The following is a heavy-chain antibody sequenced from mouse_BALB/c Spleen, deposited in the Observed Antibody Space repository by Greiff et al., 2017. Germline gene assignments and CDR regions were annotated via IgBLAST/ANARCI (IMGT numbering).Heavy chain of an antibody. Sequence: VQLQQSGAELARPGASVKLSCKASGYTFTSYWMQWVKQRPGQGLEWIGAIYPGDGDTRYTQKFKGKATLTADKSSSTAYMQLSSLASEDSAVYYCAREGYGYAFAYWGQGTLVTVSA. CDR2: IYPGDGDT. V-gene: IGHV1-87*01. D-gene: IGHD2-2*01. CDR1: GYTFTSYW. CDR3: AREGYGYAFAY. J-gene: IGHJ3*01.